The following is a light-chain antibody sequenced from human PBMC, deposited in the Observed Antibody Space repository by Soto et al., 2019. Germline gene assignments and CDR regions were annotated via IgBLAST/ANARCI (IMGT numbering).Light chain of an antibody. V-gene: IGLV9-49*01. CDR3: GADHGSGSNCVDV. CDR1: SGYSNYK. J-gene: IGLJ1*01. CDR2: VGTGGIVG. Sequence: QLVLTQPPSASASLGASVTLTCTLSSGYSNYKVDWYQQRPGKGPRFVMRVGTGGIVGSKGDGIPDRFSVLGSGLNRYLTIKNIQEEDESDYHCGADHGSGSNCVDVFGTGTKLTVL.